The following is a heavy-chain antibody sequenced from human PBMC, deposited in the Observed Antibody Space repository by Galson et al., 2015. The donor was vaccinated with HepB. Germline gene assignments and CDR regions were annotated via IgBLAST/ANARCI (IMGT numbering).Heavy chain of an antibody. V-gene: IGHV1-2*02. CDR3: ARTEYSYYYMDV. CDR1: GYTFTGYY. Sequence: SVKVSCKASGYTFTGYYMHWVRQAPGQGLEWMGWINPNSGGTNYAQKFQGRVTMTRDTSISTAYMELSRLRSDDTAVYYCARTEYSYYYMDVWGKGTTVTVSS. D-gene: IGHD6-6*01. CDR2: INPNSGGT. J-gene: IGHJ6*03.